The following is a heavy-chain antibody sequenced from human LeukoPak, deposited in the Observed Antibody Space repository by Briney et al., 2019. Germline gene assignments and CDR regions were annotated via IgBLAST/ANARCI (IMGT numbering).Heavy chain of an antibody. Sequence: GGSLRLSCAASAFTFSSYGMHWVRQAPGKGLEWVAVISYDGSDKYYADSVKGRFTISRDNSKNTLYLQMNSLRAEDTAVYYCAKDQDHWNGDNDYWGQGTLVTVSS. D-gene: IGHD1-1*01. CDR3: AKDQDHWNGDNDY. V-gene: IGHV3-30*18. CDR2: ISYDGSDK. CDR1: AFTFSSYG. J-gene: IGHJ4*02.